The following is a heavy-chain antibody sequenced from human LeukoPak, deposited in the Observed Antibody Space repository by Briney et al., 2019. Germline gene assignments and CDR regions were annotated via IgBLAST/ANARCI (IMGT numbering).Heavy chain of an antibody. V-gene: IGHV4-34*01. Sequence: SETLSLTCAVYGGSFSGYYWSWIRQPPGKGLEWIGEINHSGSTNYNPSLKSRVTISVDTSKNQFSLKLSSVTAADTAVHYCARLISRGVVINDDAFDIWGQGTMVTISS. CDR2: INHSGST. CDR3: ARLISRGVVINDDAFDI. J-gene: IGHJ3*02. CDR1: GGSFSGYY. D-gene: IGHD3-3*01.